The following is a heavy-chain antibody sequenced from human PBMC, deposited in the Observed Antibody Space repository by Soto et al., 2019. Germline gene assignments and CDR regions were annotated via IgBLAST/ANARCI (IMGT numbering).Heavy chain of an antibody. J-gene: IGHJ5*01. V-gene: IGHV3-74*03. D-gene: IGHD2-21*01. CDR3: VGAMQLWRLDS. CDR2: INTDGSVA. Sequence: EAQLVESGGGLVQPGASLRLSCAASGLTFRSYWMHWVRQAPGKGLVWVSRINTDGSVAMYVDSVKRRFTISRDNAKNTLARRMISLIAVDTSVYSCVGAMQLWRLDSWCQGTFVSLCS. CDR1: GLTFRSYW.